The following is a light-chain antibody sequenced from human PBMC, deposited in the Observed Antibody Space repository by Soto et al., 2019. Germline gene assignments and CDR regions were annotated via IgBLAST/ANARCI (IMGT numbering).Light chain of an antibody. CDR2: EVS. J-gene: IGLJ1*01. V-gene: IGLV2-14*03. Sequence: QSALTQPASVSGSPGHSITISCTGTSSDVGSYNYVSWYQQHPGKAPKLMIYEVSDRPSGVSNRFSGSKSGNTASLTISGLQGEDEADYYCSSYTTTTPLVFGTGTKVTVL. CDR3: SSYTTTTPLV. CDR1: SSDVGSYNY.